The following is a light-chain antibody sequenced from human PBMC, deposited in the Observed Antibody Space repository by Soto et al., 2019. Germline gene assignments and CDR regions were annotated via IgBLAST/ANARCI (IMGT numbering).Light chain of an antibody. Sequence: DIPMTQSPSSLSASVGDRVTISCQASQDINNYLNWYQQKPGKAPKLLIYDASDLETGVPSRFSGSGSGTDFSFTISNLQPEDAATYYCQQYDTLPLTFGGGTSLEIK. CDR3: QQYDTLPLT. V-gene: IGKV1-33*01. J-gene: IGKJ4*01. CDR1: QDINNY. CDR2: DAS.